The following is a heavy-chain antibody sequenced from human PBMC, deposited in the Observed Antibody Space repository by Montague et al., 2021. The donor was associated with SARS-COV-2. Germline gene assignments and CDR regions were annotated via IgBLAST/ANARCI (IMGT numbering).Heavy chain of an antibody. V-gene: IGHV4-31*03. J-gene: IGHJ6*02. D-gene: IGHD3-3*01. CDR1: GGSISSSGYY. CDR2: IYYSGRT. Sequence: TLSLTCTVSGGSISSSGYYWSWIRQPPGKGLEWIGYIYYSGRTYYNPSLKSRVTISVDTSKNQFSLRLSSVTAADTAVYYCASEPEYTITIFVVVSRYDMDVWGQGTTVTVSS. CDR3: ASEPEYTITIFVVVSRYDMDV.